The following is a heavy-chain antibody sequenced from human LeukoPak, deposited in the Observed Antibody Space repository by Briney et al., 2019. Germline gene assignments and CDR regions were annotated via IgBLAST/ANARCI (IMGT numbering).Heavy chain of an antibody. CDR2: IWYDGSNK. J-gene: IGHJ4*02. D-gene: IGHD1-26*01. CDR3: ARDHLKVGATCVDY. Sequence: GGSLRLSCAASGSTFSSYGMHWVRQAPGKGLEWVAVIWYDGSNKYYADSVKGRFTISRDNSKNTLYLQMNSLRAEDTAVYYCARDHLKVGATCVDYWGQGTLVTVSS. V-gene: IGHV3-33*01. CDR1: GSTFSSYG.